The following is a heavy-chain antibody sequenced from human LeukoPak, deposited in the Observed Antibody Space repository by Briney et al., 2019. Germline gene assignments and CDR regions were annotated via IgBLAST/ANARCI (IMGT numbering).Heavy chain of an antibody. D-gene: IGHD3-9*01. Sequence: SETLSLTCTVSGDFINTYCWSWIRQPAGKGLEWIGRISPSGGTKYNPSLRSRVTMSVDTSNNQFSLKLSSVTAADTAVYYCARGPDYDTFTGYRDVFDIWGRGTTVTVSS. CDR3: ARGPDYDTFTGYRDVFDI. CDR1: GDFINTYC. V-gene: IGHV4-4*07. J-gene: IGHJ3*02. CDR2: ISPSGGT.